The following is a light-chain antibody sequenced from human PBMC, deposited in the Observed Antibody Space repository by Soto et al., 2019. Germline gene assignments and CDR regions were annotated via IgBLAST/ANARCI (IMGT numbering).Light chain of an antibody. CDR1: EDIRKS. Sequence: DIQVTQSPSSLSASVGDRVTITCQASEDIRKSLNWFQHKPGKAPKLIIYAASNLEAGVPSRFSGGGSGTDFTFTISSRQPEDISTYYCLQYADLPPCTFVPGTKVDLK. CDR2: AAS. J-gene: IGKJ3*01. V-gene: IGKV1-33*01. CDR3: LQYADLPPCT.